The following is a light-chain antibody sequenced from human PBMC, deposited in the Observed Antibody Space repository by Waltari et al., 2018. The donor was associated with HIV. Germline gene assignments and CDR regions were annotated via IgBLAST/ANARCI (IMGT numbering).Light chain of an antibody. CDR1: QDIGNR. Sequence: TQSPAILSLPAGKTATLSCRASQDIGNRLGWYKFRPGQPPLLLIFDASRRANGGPDRFSGSGSGANSTLTRGKLRPWGSAMYYCQNRGPWPSFGGGTRVEI. J-gene: IGKJ4*01. CDR2: DAS. V-gene: IGKV3D-20*02. CDR3: QNRGPWPS.